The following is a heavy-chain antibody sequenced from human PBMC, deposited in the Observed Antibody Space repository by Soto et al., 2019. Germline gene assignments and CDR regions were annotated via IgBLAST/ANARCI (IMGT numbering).Heavy chain of an antibody. J-gene: IGHJ5*02. CDR3: ARDPRLRFDWFDP. Sequence: SVKVSCKASGGTFSSYAISWVRQAPGQGLEWMGGIIPIFGTANYAQKFQGRVTITADESTSTAYMELSSRRPEDTALSYCARDPRLRFDWFDPWGQGTLVTVSS. CDR1: GGTFSSYA. CDR2: IIPIFGTA. D-gene: IGHD2-21*01. V-gene: IGHV1-69*13.